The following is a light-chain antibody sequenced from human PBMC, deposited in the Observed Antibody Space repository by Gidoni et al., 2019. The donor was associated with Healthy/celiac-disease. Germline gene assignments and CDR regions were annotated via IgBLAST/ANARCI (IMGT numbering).Light chain of an antibody. CDR1: QSVLYSSNNKNY. V-gene: IGKV4-1*01. CDR2: WAS. J-gene: IGKJ4*01. CDR3: QQYYSTPLT. Sequence: DIVMTQSPDSLAVSLGERATINCKSSQSVLYSSNNKNYLAWYQQKQGQPPKLLIYWASTRESGVPDRFSGSGSGTDFTLTISSLQAEDVAVYYCQQYYSTPLTFGGXTKVEIK.